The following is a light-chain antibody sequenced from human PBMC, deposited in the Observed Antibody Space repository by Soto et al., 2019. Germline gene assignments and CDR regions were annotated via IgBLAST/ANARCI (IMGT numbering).Light chain of an antibody. CDR1: QTISNS. V-gene: IGKV1-39*01. J-gene: IGKJ1*01. Sequence: DIQMTQSPSSLSASVGDRVTITCRATQTISNSLNWYQQRPGKAPNLLIYGASTLQGGVPSRFSGGGSGTDFTLTINSLKPEDSATYFCQESHAFLWGTFSQGTKVDIK. CDR2: GAS. CDR3: QESHAFLWGT.